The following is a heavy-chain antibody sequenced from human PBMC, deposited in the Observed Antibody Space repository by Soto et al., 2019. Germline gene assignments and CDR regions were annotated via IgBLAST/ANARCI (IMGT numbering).Heavy chain of an antibody. J-gene: IGHJ4*02. D-gene: IGHD2-15*01. CDR3: AKDQGLRYCSGGSCYSPTDY. CDR1: GFTFSSYA. V-gene: IGHV3-23*01. Sequence: PGGSLRLSCAASGFTFSSYAMSWVRQAPGKGLEWVSAISGSGGSTYYADSVKGRFTISRDNSKNTLYLQMNSLRAEDTAVYYCAKDQGLRYCSGGSCYSPTDYWGQGTLVTVSS. CDR2: ISGSGGST.